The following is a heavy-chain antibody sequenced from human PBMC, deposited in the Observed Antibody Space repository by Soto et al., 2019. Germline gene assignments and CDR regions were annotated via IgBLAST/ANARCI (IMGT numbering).Heavy chain of an antibody. J-gene: IGHJ4*02. V-gene: IGHV1-69*01. CDR2: IIPFYNTL. Sequence: QAQVVQSGAEVRKPGSSVKVSCKASEGTFNSYAIAWVRQAPGQGLEWMGGIIPFYNTLNYAQKFQDRVTITANDSTNTGYMELSSLRSDDTAVYFCASGASRWYPYFFDSWAQGTLVTVSS. CDR3: ASGASRWYPYFFDS. CDR1: EGTFNSYA. D-gene: IGHD6-13*01.